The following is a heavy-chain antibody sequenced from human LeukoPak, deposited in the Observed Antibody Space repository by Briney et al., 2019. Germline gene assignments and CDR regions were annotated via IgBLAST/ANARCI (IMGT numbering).Heavy chain of an antibody. V-gene: IGHV3-48*03. CDR3: VRREGLFYDFDY. J-gene: IGHJ4*02. CDR1: GFSFSSYE. Sequence: GGSLRLSCAASGFSFSSYEMNWVRQAPGKGLEWVSYISSSGRTIYYADSVKGRFTISRDNAKNSLYLQMNSLRAEDTAVYYCVRREGLFYDFDYWGQGTLVTVSS. CDR2: ISSSGRTI. D-gene: IGHD1-26*01.